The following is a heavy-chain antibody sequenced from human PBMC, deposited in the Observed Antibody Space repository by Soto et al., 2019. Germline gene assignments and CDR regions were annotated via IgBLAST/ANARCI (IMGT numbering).Heavy chain of an antibody. CDR1: GYSFTSYW. J-gene: IGHJ6*02. V-gene: IGHV5-51*01. CDR3: ARPRSGSYRLDYYGMDV. CDR2: IYPGDSDT. D-gene: IGHD3-10*01. Sequence: PGESLKISGKGSGYSFTSYWIGWVRQMPGKGLEWMGIIYPGDSDTRYSPSFQGQVTISADKSISTAYLQWNSLKASDTAIYYCARPRSGSYRLDYYGMDVWGQGTTVTVSS.